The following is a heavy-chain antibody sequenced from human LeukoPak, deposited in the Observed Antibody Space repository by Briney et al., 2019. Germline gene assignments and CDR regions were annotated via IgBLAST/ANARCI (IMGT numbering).Heavy chain of an antibody. J-gene: IGHJ5*02. Sequence: PGGSLRLSCAASGFTVSSNYMSWVRQPPGKGLEWVSVIYSGYTTYYADSVKGRFTISRDNAKNSLYLQMNSLRADDTAVYYCARDCSGGARGWFDPWGQGTLVTVSS. D-gene: IGHD2-8*02. V-gene: IGHV3-53*01. CDR3: ARDCSGGARGWFDP. CDR1: GFTVSSNY. CDR2: IYSGYTT.